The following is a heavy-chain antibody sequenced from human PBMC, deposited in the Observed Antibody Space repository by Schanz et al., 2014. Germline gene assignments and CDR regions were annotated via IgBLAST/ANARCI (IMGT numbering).Heavy chain of an antibody. V-gene: IGHV3-30*02. CDR1: GFTVSSNY. Sequence: VQLVESGGGLVQPGGSLRLSCAASGFTVSSNYMSWVRQAPGKGLEWVAFIRYDGSKTFYSDSVKSRFTISRDNSKNTVFLQMSSLRADDTALYYCAKDIGGAVAAPVYDSWGQGTLVTVSS. CDR2: IRYDGSKT. J-gene: IGHJ4*02. CDR3: AKDIGGAVAAPVYDS. D-gene: IGHD2-15*01.